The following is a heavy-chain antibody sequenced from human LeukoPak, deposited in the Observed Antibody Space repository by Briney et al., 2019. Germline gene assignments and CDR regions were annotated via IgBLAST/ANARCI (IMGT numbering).Heavy chain of an antibody. Sequence: GASVKVSCKASGYTFNNYYMYWVRQAPGQGLEWMGGIIPIFGTANYAQKFQGRVTITADESTSTAYMELSSLRSEDTAVYYCASGKDYESTWGQGTMVTVSS. V-gene: IGHV1-69*13. CDR2: IIPIFGTA. J-gene: IGHJ3*01. CDR1: GYTFNNYY. D-gene: IGHD4-17*01. CDR3: ASGKDYEST.